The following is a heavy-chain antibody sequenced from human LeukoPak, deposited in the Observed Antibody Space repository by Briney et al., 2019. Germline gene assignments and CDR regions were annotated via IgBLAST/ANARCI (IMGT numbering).Heavy chain of an antibody. D-gene: IGHD4-17*01. CDR1: GGSISSGGYY. Sequence: PSETLSLTCTVSGGSISSGGYYWSWIRQPPGKGLEWIGYIYHSGSTYYNPSLKSRVTISVDRSKNQFSLKLSSVTAADTAVYYCASQPTSLRIYYYYYMDVWGKGTTVTVSS. J-gene: IGHJ6*03. CDR2: IYHSGST. V-gene: IGHV4-30-2*01. CDR3: ASQPTSLRIYYYYYMDV.